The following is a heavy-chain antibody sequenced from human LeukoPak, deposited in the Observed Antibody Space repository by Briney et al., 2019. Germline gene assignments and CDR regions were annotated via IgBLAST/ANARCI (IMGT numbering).Heavy chain of an antibody. V-gene: IGHV4-30-2*01. CDR3: ARGALAGDSDAFDI. J-gene: IGHJ3*02. Sequence: SQTLSLTCAVSGGSISSGGYSWSWIRQPLGKGLEWIGYIYHSGSTYYNPSLKSRVTISVDRSKNQFSLKLSSVTAADTAVYYCARGALAGDSDAFDIWGQGTMVTVSS. D-gene: IGHD4-17*01. CDR1: GGSISSGGYS. CDR2: IYHSGST.